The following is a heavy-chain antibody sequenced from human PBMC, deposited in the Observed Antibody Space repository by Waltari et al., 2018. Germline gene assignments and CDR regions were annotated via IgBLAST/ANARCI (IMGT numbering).Heavy chain of an antibody. CDR1: GSSIRSDYY. D-gene: IGHD3-16*01. CDR3: ARGRGGWGTAYLDS. J-gene: IGHJ4*02. CDR2: IYHSGTT. V-gene: IGHV4-38-2*01. Sequence: QVQLQESGPGLVKPSETLSLTCAVSGSSIRSDYYWGWIRRAPGKGLEWIGIIYHSGTTYYNPSLKRRVTISADPSKNHFSLKLTSLTAADTAVYFCARGRGGWGTAYLDSWGQGTQVTVSS.